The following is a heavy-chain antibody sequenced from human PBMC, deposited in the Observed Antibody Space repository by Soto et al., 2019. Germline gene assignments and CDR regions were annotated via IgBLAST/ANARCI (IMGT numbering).Heavy chain of an antibody. CDR2: IIPIFGTA. J-gene: IGHJ4*02. V-gene: IGHV1-69*13. D-gene: IGHD3-16*02. Sequence: ASVKVSCKASGGTFSSYAISWVRQAPGQGLEWMGGIIPIFGTANYAQKFQGRVTITADESTSTAYMELSSLRSEDTAVYYCARVRLRLGELSFPDYWGQGTLVTVSS. CDR3: ARVRLRLGELSFPDY. CDR1: GGTFSSYA.